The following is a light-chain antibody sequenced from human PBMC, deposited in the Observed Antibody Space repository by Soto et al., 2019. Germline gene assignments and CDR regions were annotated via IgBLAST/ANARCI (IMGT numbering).Light chain of an antibody. CDR1: QSVSSSY. Sequence: EIVLTQSPGTLSLSPGERATLSCRASQSVSSSYLAWYQQKPGQAPRLLIYGASSRATGIPDRFSGSGSGTDFTLTISRLVPEDFAVYYCQQSGSSPWTFGQGTKVEIK. V-gene: IGKV3-20*01. CDR2: GAS. J-gene: IGKJ1*01. CDR3: QQSGSSPWT.